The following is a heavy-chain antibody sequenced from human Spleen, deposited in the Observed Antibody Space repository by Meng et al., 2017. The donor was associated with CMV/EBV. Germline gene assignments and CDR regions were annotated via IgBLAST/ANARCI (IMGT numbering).Heavy chain of an antibody. Sequence: GESLKISCAASGFTFSSDWMSWVRQAPGKGLEWVANIKQDGSEKYYVDSVKGRFTISRDNAKNSLYLQMNSLRAEDTAVYYCARERMWGGLERSGWYYYGLDVWGQGTTVTVSS. CDR3: ARERMWGGLERSGWYYYGLDV. CDR1: GFTFSSDW. CDR2: IKQDGSEK. J-gene: IGHJ6*02. D-gene: IGHD6-19*01. V-gene: IGHV3-7*03.